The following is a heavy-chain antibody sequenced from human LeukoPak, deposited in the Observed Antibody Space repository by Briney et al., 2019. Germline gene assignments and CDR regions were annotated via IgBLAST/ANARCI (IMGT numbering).Heavy chain of an antibody. CDR3: ARQRFYGDYAGDY. CDR1: GFTFSSYE. J-gene: IGHJ4*02. D-gene: IGHD4-17*01. CDR2: ISSRGSTI. Sequence: GGSLRLSCAASGFTFSSYEMNWVRQAPGKGLEWVSYISSRGSTIYYADSVKGRFTISRDNAKNSLYLQMNSLRAEDTAVCYCARQRFYGDYAGDYWGQGTLVTVSS. V-gene: IGHV3-48*03.